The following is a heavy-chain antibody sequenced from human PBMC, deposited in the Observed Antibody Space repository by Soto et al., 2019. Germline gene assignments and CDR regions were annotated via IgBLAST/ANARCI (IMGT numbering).Heavy chain of an antibody. CDR3: GKNPNGDYVGAFDL. J-gene: IGHJ3*01. Sequence: EVQLLESGGGVVQPGESLRLSCAASGVTFSNYAMSWVRQAPGKGPEWVAGIAANGGAAYLADSVKGRFTISRNNSKNTLYLQMNSLRPDDTALYDCGKNPNGDYVGAFDLCGQGTMVTFSS. CDR1: GVTFSNYA. CDR2: IAANGGAA. D-gene: IGHD4-17*01. V-gene: IGHV3-23*01.